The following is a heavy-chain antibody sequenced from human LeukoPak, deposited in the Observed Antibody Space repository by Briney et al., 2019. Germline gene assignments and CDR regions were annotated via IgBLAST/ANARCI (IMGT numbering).Heavy chain of an antibody. Sequence: GGSLRLSCAASGFTFSSCEMNWVRQAPGKGLEWVSYISSSGSTIYYADSVKGRFTISRDNAKNPLYLQMNSLRAEDTAVYYCARGHNGYSYYYYGMDVWGKGTTVTVSS. J-gene: IGHJ6*04. CDR2: ISSSGSTI. CDR1: GFTFSSCE. D-gene: IGHD5-18*01. CDR3: ARGHNGYSYYYYGMDV. V-gene: IGHV3-48*03.